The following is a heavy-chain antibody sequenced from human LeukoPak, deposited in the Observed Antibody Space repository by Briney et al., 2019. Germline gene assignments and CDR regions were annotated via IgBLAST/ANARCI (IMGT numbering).Heavy chain of an antibody. Sequence: PGGSLRLSCTASGFTFGAYAMSWVRQAPGKGLEWVGFIRSKAYGGTTEYAASVKGRFTISRDDSKSIAYLQMNSLRAEDTAVYYCAKRTVYGGPGGPFDYWGQGTLVTVSS. D-gene: IGHD4-23*01. CDR3: AKRTVYGGPGGPFDY. CDR2: IRSKAYGGTT. CDR1: GFTFGAYA. V-gene: IGHV3-49*04. J-gene: IGHJ4*02.